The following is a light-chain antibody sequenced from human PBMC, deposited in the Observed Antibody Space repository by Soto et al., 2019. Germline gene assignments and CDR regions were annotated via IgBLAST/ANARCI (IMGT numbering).Light chain of an antibody. CDR3: QVWNSFSHHPYV. V-gene: IGLV3-21*02. CDR2: DDS. Sequence: SYELSQPPSVSLAPGQTARISCGGANIGPRKVHWYQQKPGQAPVLIVYDDSGRPSGIPERFSGSNSGNTATLTISRVEAGDEADYYCQVWNSFSHHPYVFGSGTKLTVL. CDR1: NIGPRK. J-gene: IGLJ1*01.